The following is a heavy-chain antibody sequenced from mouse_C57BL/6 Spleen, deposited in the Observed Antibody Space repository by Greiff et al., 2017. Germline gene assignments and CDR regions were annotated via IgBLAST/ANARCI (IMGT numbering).Heavy chain of an antibody. CDR3: ARHEDYGNYGAMDY. V-gene: IGHV5-9*01. J-gene: IGHJ4*01. D-gene: IGHD2-1*01. CDR2: ISGGGGNT. Sequence: EVQVVESGGGLVKPGGSLKLSCAASGFTFSSYTMSWVRQTPEKRLEWVATISGGGGNTYYPDSVKGRFTISRDNAKNTLYLQMSSLRSEDTALYYCARHEDYGNYGAMDYWGQGTSVTVSS. CDR1: GFTFSSYT.